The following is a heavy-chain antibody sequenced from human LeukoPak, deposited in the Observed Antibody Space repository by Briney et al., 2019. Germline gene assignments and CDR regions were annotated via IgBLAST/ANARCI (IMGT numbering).Heavy chain of an antibody. V-gene: IGHV1-18*01. Sequence: ASVKVSCKASGYTFTNYGISWVRQAPGQGLEWMAWISTYNGNTNYAQKLQGRVTMTTDTSTSTAYMELRSLRSDDTAVYYCARETSIAAAGTRGDNWGQGTLLTVSS. CDR2: ISTYNGNT. CDR3: ARETSIAAAGTRGDN. CDR1: GYTFTNYG. J-gene: IGHJ4*02. D-gene: IGHD6-13*01.